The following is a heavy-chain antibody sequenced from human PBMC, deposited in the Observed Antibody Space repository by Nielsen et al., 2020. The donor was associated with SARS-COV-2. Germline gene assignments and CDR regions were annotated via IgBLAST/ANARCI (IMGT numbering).Heavy chain of an antibody. D-gene: IGHD3-10*01. CDR1: GFTFSSLW. J-gene: IGHJ6*02. CDR3: AKGNSRLSWFGELALYYYYYGMDV. Sequence: GESLKISCAASGFTFSSLWMSWVRQAPGKGPEWVSSISTNGGGTYYAESVKGRFTISRDNSKNTLYLEMNSLRVEDTALYYCAKGNSRLSWFGELALYYYYYGMDVWGQGTSVTVSS. V-gene: IGHV3-23*01. CDR2: ISTNGGGT.